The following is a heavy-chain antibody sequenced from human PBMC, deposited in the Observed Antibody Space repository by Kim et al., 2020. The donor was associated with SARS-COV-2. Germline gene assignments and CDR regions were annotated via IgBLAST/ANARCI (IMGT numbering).Heavy chain of an antibody. CDR3: ARDRAAAAGILFDY. D-gene: IGHD6-13*01. CDR2: ISSSSSTI. J-gene: IGHJ4*02. V-gene: IGHV3-48*04. Sequence: GGSLRLSCAASGFTFSSYSMNWVRQASGKGLEWVSYISSSSSTIYYADSVKGRFTISRDNAKNSLYLQMNSLRAEDTAVYYCARDRAAAAGILFDYWGQGTLVTVSS. CDR1: GFTFSSYS.